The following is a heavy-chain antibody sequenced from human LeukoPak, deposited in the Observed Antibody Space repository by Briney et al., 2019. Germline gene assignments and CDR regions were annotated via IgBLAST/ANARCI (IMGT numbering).Heavy chain of an antibody. J-gene: IGHJ6*02. V-gene: IGHV4-59*01. CDR2: VYYSGST. Sequence: SETLSLTCTVSGGSISRYYWSWIRQPPGKGLEWIGYVYYSGSTNYNPSLKSRVTISVDTSKNQFSLNLSSVTVADTAIYYCARDSYGSGAYYGMDVWGQGTTVTVSS. CDR1: GGSISRYY. D-gene: IGHD3-10*01. CDR3: ARDSYGSGAYYGMDV.